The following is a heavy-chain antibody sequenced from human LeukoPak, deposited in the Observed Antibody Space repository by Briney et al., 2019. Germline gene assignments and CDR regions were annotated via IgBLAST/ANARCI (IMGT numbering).Heavy chain of an antibody. D-gene: IGHD5-24*01. J-gene: IGHJ4*02. CDR3: ARGRRDGFLEYYFDY. Sequence: GGSLRLSCAASGFTVSSNYMSWVRQAPGKGLEWVSVIYSGGSTYYADSVKGRFTISRDNSKNTLYLQMNSLRAEDTAVYYYARGRRDGFLEYYFDYWGQGTLVTVSS. CDR1: GFTVSSNY. V-gene: IGHV3-53*01. CDR2: IYSGGST.